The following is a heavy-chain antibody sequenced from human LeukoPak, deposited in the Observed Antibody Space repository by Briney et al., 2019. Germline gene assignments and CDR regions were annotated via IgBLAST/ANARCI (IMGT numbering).Heavy chain of an antibody. Sequence: GGSLRLSCTGSGFNFNMFAMNWVRQAPGQGLEWVSGLSRGGGTTNYADSVKGRFTISRDKSKNMVFLQMNSLRPEDTAVYYCAKEQRIRHCSEGVCMEGYYFDYWGQGSLVTISS. J-gene: IGHJ4*02. V-gene: IGHV3-23*01. CDR2: LSRGGGTT. CDR1: GFNFNMFA. CDR3: AKEQRIRHCSEGVCMEGYYFDY. D-gene: IGHD2-8*01.